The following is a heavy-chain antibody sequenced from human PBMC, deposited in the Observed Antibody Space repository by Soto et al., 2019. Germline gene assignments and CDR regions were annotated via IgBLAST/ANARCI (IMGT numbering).Heavy chain of an antibody. J-gene: IGHJ6*02. CDR3: AKPLIAAAGLPQAASGHYYGMDV. CDR1: GVTFNSYA. CDR2: ISYDGSNK. Sequence: PWGSMRLSCAASGVTFNSYAMPWVRQDPGKGLEWVAVISYDGSNKYYADSVKGRFTISRDNSKNTLYLQMNSLRAEDTAVYYSAKPLIAAAGLPQAASGHYYGMDVWGQGTTVTSP. D-gene: IGHD6-13*01. V-gene: IGHV3-30-3*01.